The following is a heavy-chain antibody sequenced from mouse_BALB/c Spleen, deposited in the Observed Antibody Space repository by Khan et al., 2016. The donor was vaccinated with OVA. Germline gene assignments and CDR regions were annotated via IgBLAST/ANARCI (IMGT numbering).Heavy chain of an antibody. V-gene: IGHV5-9-3*01. CDR2: INTDGDYV. CDR3: ARHNYGPFAY. D-gene: IGHD1-1*01. CDR1: GFTFSTYA. Sequence: EVELVESGGDLVKPGGSLKLSCTASGFTFSTYAMSWVRQTPEKRLEWVATINTDGDYVYSPDSVKGRFTISRDNAKNTLYLQMSSLRAEDTAMYYCARHNYGPFAYWGQGTLVTVSA. J-gene: IGHJ3*01.